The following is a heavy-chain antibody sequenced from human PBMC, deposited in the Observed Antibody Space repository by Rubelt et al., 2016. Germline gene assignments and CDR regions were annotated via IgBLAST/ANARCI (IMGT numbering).Heavy chain of an antibody. CDR3: AKDYSSSWFATAFDI. J-gene: IGHJ3*02. Sequence: MSWVRQAPGKGLEWVSAISGSSDSTFYADSVKGRFTISRDNSKNTLYLQMNSLRAEDTAVYYCAKDYSSSWFATAFDIWGQGTMVTVSS. V-gene: IGHV3-23*01. D-gene: IGHD6-13*01. CDR2: ISGSSDST.